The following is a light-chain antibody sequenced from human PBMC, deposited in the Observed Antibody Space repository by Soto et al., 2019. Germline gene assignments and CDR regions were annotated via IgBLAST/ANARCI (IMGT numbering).Light chain of an antibody. V-gene: IGKV3-15*01. CDR3: QQYYNWPRT. CDR1: QSISSN. CDR2: GAS. J-gene: IGKJ1*01. Sequence: EIVMTQSPATLSVVPGXRATLSCRASQSISSNLAWYQQKPGQAPRLLTYGASTRATGIPARFSGSGSGTEFTLTISSLQPEDFAVYYCQQYYNWPRTFGQGTKV.